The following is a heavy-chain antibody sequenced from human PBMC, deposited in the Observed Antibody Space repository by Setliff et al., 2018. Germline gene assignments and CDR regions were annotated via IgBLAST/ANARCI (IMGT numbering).Heavy chain of an antibody. D-gene: IGHD3-3*01. CDR1: GGSISSGSYY. V-gene: IGHV4-61*02. CDR3: ARAFTYYNFWSGYGYGMDV. Sequence: PSETLSLTCIVSGGSISSGSYYWSWIRQTAGKGLEWIGRIYTSGSTNYNPSLKSRVTISVDTSKNQFSLKLSSVTAADTAVYYCARAFTYYNFWSGYGYGMDVWGQGTTVTVSS. J-gene: IGHJ6*02. CDR2: IYTSGST.